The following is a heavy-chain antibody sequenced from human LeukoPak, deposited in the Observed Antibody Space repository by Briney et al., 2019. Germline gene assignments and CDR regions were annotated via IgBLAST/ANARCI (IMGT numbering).Heavy chain of an antibody. D-gene: IGHD1-26*01. V-gene: IGHV1-2*02. CDR1: GYTFTGYY. CDR3: ARDPLGATSYYYYMDV. Sequence: ASVKVFCKASGYTFTGYYMHWVRQAPGQGLEWMGWINPNSGGTNYAQKFQGRVTMTRDTSISTAYMEVSRLTSDDTAVYYCARDPLGATSYYYYMDVWGKGTTVTVSS. CDR2: INPNSGGT. J-gene: IGHJ6*03.